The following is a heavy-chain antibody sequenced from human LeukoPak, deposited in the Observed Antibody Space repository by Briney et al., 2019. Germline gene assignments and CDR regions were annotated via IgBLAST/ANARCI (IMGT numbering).Heavy chain of an antibody. Sequence: PSETLSLTCAVPGGSISSSNWWSWARQPPGKGLEWIGEIYHSGSTNYNPSLKSRVTISVDKSKNQFSLKLSSVTAADTAVYYCARLHVVVVAATIASWFDPWGQGTLVTVSS. CDR3: ARLHVVVVAATIASWFDP. V-gene: IGHV4-4*02. CDR1: GGSISSSNW. J-gene: IGHJ5*02. D-gene: IGHD2-15*01. CDR2: IYHSGST.